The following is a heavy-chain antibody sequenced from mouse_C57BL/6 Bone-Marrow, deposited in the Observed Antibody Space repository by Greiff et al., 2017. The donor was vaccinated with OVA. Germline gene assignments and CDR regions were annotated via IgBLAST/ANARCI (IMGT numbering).Heavy chain of an antibody. CDR2: IYPRSGNP. J-gene: IGHJ2*01. V-gene: IGHV1-81*01. CDR1: GYTFPSYG. Sequence: VQLQQSGAELARPGASVKLSCKASGYTFPSYGLSWVKQRPGQGLEWIGGIYPRSGNPYYNEKFKGKATLTADKSSSTAYMELRSLTSEDSAVYFCARNWDDYWGQGTTLTVSS. CDR3: ARNWDDY. D-gene: IGHD4-1*01.